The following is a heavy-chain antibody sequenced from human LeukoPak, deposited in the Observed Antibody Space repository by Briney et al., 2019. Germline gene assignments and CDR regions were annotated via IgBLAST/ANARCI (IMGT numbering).Heavy chain of an antibody. CDR2: INPSGGST. CDR1: GYTFTSYY. D-gene: IGHD3-22*01. CDR3: ARDRPLDYYYDSSGYTTFQH. V-gene: IGHV1-46*01. Sequence: ASVKVSCKASGYTFTSYYTHWVRQAPGQGLEWMGIINPSGGSTSYAQKFQGRVTMTRDTSTSTVYMELSSLRSEDTAVYYCARDRPLDYYYDSSGYTTFQHWGQGTLVTVSS. J-gene: IGHJ1*01.